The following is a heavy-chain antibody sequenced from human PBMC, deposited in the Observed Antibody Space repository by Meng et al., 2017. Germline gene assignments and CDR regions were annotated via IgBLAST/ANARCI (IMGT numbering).Heavy chain of an antibody. D-gene: IGHD6-13*01. CDR3: AREEPYFGYSSSWLIYYFDY. CDR2: TYYRSKWYN. J-gene: IGHJ4*02. CDR1: GDSVSSNSAA. V-gene: IGHV6-1*01. Sequence: SQTLSLTCAISGDSVSSNSAAWNWIRQSPSRGLEWLGRTYYRSKWYNDYAVSVKSRITINPDTSKNQFSLQLNSVTPEDTAVYYCAREEPYFGYSSSWLIYYFDYWGQGKLVNGSS.